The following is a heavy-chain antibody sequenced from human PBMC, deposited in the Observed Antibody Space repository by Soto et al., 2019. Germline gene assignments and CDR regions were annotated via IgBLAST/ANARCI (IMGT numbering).Heavy chain of an antibody. J-gene: IGHJ6*02. V-gene: IGHV1-3*01. CDR3: ARPSIVVVPAAYAVDYYYYGMDV. CDR2: INAGNGNT. Sequence: GASVKVSCKASGYTFTSYAMHWVRQAPGQRLEWMGWINAGNGNTKYSQKFQGRVTITRDTSASTAYMELSSLRSEDTAVYYCARPSIVVVPAAYAVDYYYYGMDVWGQGTTVTVSS. CDR1: GYTFTSYA. D-gene: IGHD2-2*01.